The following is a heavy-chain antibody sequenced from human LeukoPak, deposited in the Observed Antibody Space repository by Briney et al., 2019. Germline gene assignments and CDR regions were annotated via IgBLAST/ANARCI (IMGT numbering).Heavy chain of an antibody. CDR2: ITASGGNT. V-gene: IGHV3-23*01. Sequence: GGSLRLSCAASGFTFSSYAMNRVRQAPGKGLEWVSSITASGGNTYYADSVKGRFTISRDNSKNTFYLQMNSLRAEDTAVYYCARAMAVIYSYGKQDYWGQGTLVTVSS. CDR1: GFTFSSYA. J-gene: IGHJ4*02. D-gene: IGHD5-18*01. CDR3: ARAMAVIYSYGKQDY.